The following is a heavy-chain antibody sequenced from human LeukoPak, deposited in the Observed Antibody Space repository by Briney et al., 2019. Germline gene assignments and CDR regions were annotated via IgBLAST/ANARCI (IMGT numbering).Heavy chain of an antibody. D-gene: IGHD6-13*01. CDR3: TKDPAYSSSWCGYFDY. CDR2: ITWDGDVT. CDR1: GFTSHDHT. J-gene: IGHJ4*02. Sequence: GGSLRLSCAASGFTSHDHTMHWVRQTPGKGLEWLSLITWDGDVTHYADSVKGRFTISRDNSKNSLYLQMHSLRPEDTALYYCTKDPAYSSSWCGYFDYWGQGTLVTVSS. V-gene: IGHV3-43*01.